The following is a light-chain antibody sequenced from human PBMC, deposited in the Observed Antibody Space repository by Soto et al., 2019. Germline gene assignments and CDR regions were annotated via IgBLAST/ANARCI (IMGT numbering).Light chain of an antibody. CDR2: AAS. Sequence: DIQLTQPPSSLSASVGDRVTITCRASQGIRDDLGWYQQKAGEAPKRLIYAASSLHSGVPSRFSGSGSGTEFTLTISSLQSEDFATYYCLQYRSFPRTFGQGTKVDIK. CDR3: LQYRSFPRT. CDR1: QGIRDD. J-gene: IGKJ1*01. V-gene: IGKV1-17*01.